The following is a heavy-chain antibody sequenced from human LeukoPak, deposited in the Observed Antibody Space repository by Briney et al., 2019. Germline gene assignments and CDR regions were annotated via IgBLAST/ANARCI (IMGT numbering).Heavy chain of an antibody. D-gene: IGHD1-26*01. Sequence: GGSLRLSCAASGFTFSSYSMNWVRQAPGKGLEWVSYISSGGSTSYYAGSVKGRFTVSRDNAKNSLYLQMNSLRAEDTAVYYCARDHMGYDYWGQGTLVTVSS. CDR3: ARDHMGYDY. J-gene: IGHJ4*02. V-gene: IGHV3-48*04. CDR1: GFTFSSYS. CDR2: ISSGGSTS.